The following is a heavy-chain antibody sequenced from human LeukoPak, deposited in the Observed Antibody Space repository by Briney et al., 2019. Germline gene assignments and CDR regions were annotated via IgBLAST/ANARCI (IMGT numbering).Heavy chain of an antibody. V-gene: IGHV4-34*01. CDR3: ARGQLLDY. Sequence: SETLSLTCAVYGGSFSGFYWSWIRQPPGKGLEWIGEINHSGSTNYNPSLKSRVTISVDTSKNQFSLKLSSVTAADTAVYYCARGQLLDYWGQGTLVTVSS. J-gene: IGHJ4*02. CDR1: GGSFSGFY. CDR2: INHSGST.